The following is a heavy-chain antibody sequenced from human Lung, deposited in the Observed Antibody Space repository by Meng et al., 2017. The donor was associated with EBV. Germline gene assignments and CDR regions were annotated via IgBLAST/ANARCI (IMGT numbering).Heavy chain of an antibody. CDR3: ARTNYGDYNWFDP. V-gene: IGHV4-31*03. J-gene: IGHJ5*02. Sequence: QVQLHESCPGLEKPSQPLSLTFTVAGGSISSGGFYWSWIRQHPGKGLEWIGYIYYSGSTYYNPSLRSRVAISIDTSKNQFSLKLTSVTAADTAVYFCARTNYGDYNWFDPWGQGTLVTVSS. D-gene: IGHD4-17*01. CDR2: IYYSGST. CDR1: GGSISSGGFY.